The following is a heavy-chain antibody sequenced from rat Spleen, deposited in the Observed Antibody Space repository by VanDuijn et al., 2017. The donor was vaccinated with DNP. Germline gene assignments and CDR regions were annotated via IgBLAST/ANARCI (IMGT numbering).Heavy chain of an antibody. J-gene: IGHJ4*01. CDR3: ARDLIIRDTTSAMDA. D-gene: IGHD4-3*01. Sequence: QVQLKESGPGLVQPSQTLSLTCTVSGLSLTSNSVSWIRQPPGKGLEWMGVIWKNGATRYNSALKSRLRFSKATSKSQVFLKLNRLQTEDTATYYCARDLIIRDTTSAMDAWGQGTSVTVSS. CDR1: GLSLTSNS. CDR2: IWKNGAT. V-gene: IGHV2-47*01.